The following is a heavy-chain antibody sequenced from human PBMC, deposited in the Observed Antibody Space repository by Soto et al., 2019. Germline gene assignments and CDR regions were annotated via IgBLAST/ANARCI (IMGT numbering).Heavy chain of an antibody. CDR1: GYTFTSYG. CDR2: ISAYNGNT. J-gene: IGHJ3*02. D-gene: IGHD2-15*01. Sequence: ASVKVSFKASGYTFTSYGISWLRQAPGQGLEWMGWISAYNGNTNYAQKLQGRVTMTTDTSTSTAYMELRSLRSDDTAVYYCARTTYCSGGSCYSAFDIWGQGTMVTVSS. V-gene: IGHV1-18*01. CDR3: ARTTYCSGGSCYSAFDI.